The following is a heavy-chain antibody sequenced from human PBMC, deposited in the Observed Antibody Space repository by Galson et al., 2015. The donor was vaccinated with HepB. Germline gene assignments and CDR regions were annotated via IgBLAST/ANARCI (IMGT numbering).Heavy chain of an antibody. CDR3: ASPSDIVVVPAAHTYYYYGMDV. D-gene: IGHD2-2*01. CDR2: IIPMFGTP. Sequence: SVKVSCKASGGTFSSYTISWVRQAPGQGLEWMGGIIPMFGTPNYAQKFQGRVTITADESTSTAYMELSSLRSEDTAVYYCASPSDIVVVPAAHTYYYYGMDVWGQGTTVTVSS. CDR1: GGTFSSYT. J-gene: IGHJ6*02. V-gene: IGHV1-69*13.